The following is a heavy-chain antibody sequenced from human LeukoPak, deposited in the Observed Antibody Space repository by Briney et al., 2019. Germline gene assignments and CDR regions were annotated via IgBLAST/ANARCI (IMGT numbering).Heavy chain of an antibody. CDR1: GFRFGTYN. D-gene: IGHD3-22*01. CDR3: ARDPGLSGYYFDY. V-gene: IGHV3-48*01. Sequence: GGSLRLSCAASGFRFGTYNMNWVRQAPGKGLGWVSYISSSSSTIYYADSVKGRFTISRDNAKDSLYLQMNSLRAEDTAVYYCARDPGLSGYYFDYWGQGTLVTVSS. CDR2: ISSSSSTI. J-gene: IGHJ4*02.